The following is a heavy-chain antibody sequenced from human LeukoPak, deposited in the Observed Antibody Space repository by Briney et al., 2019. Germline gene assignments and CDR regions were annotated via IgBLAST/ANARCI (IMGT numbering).Heavy chain of an antibody. CDR2: IYPGDSDT. Sequence: GGSLKISCKGSGYSFTSYWIGWVRQMPGKGLEWMGIIYPGDSDTRYSPSFQGQVTISADKSISTAYLQWSSLKASDTAMYYCARRGYSGYDTYYFDYWGQGTLVTVSS. CDR1: GYSFTSYW. J-gene: IGHJ4*02. CDR3: ARRGYSGYDTYYFDY. V-gene: IGHV5-51*01. D-gene: IGHD5-12*01.